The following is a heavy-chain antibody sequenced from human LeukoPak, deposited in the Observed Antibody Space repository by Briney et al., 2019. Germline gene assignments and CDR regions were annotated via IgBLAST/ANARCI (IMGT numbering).Heavy chain of an antibody. V-gene: IGHV4-59*01. Sequence: SETLSLTCTVSGGSISSYYWSWIRQPPGKGLEWIGYIYYSGSTNYNPSLKSRVTISVDTSKNQFSLKLSSVTAADTAVYYCARVGYCRGGSCGAFDIWGQGTMVTVSS. CDR1: GGSISSYY. D-gene: IGHD2-15*01. CDR2: IYYSGST. CDR3: ARVGYCRGGSCGAFDI. J-gene: IGHJ3*02.